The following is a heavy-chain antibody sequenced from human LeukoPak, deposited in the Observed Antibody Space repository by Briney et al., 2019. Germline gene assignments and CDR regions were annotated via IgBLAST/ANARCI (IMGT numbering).Heavy chain of an antibody. CDR2: VHLSGAT. V-gene: IGHV4-4*02. J-gene: IGHJ4*02. CDR3: TRESGAFSPFGF. CDR1: GGSITTTNW. D-gene: IGHD1-26*01. Sequence: SETLSLTCTVSGGSITTTNWWSWVRQPPGKGLEWIGEVHLSGATNYNPSLESRVSMSIDKSKNHLSLEVTSVTAADTAIYYCTRESGAFSPFGFWGQGTLLTVSS.